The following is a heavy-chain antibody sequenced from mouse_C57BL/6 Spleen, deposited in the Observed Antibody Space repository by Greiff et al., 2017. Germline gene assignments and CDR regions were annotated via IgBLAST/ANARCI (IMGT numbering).Heavy chain of an antibody. Sequence: DVMLVESGGGLVKPGGSLKLSCAASGFTFSDYGMHWVRQAPEKGLEWVAYISSGSSTIYYADTVKGRFTISRDNAKNTLFLQMTSLRSEDTAMYYCARPYPSVGYFDVWGTGTTVTVSS. CDR2: ISSGSSTI. CDR3: ARPYPSVGYFDV. D-gene: IGHD6-5*01. CDR1: GFTFSDYG. V-gene: IGHV5-17*01. J-gene: IGHJ1*03.